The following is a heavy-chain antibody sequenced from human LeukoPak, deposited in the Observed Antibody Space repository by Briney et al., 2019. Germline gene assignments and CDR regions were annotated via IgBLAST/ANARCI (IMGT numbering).Heavy chain of an antibody. J-gene: IGHJ4*02. CDR2: ISGYNGNT. Sequence: ASVKVSCKASGYTFTSNGISWVRQAPGQGLAWMGWISGYNGNTNYAQKLQGRVTMTTDTSTSTAYMELRSLRSDDTAVYYCVRDTLWFGELLRGFDYWGQGTLVTVSS. D-gene: IGHD3-10*01. CDR1: GYTFTSNG. V-gene: IGHV1-18*04. CDR3: VRDTLWFGELLRGFDY.